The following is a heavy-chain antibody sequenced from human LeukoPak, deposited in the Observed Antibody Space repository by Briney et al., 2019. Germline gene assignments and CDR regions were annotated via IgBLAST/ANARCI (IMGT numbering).Heavy chain of an antibody. CDR1: GGSFSGYY. CDR3: ARIGMIAAAGHDAFDI. Sequence: SETLSLTCAVYGGSFSGYYWSWIRQPPGKGLEWIGEINHSGSTNYNPSLKSRVTISVATSKNQFSLKLSSVTAADTAVYYCARIGMIAAAGHDAFDIWGQGTMVTVSS. V-gene: IGHV4-34*01. J-gene: IGHJ3*02. CDR2: INHSGST. D-gene: IGHD6-13*01.